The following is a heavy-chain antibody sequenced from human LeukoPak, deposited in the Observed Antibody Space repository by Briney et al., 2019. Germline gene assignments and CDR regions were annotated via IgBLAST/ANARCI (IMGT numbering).Heavy chain of an antibody. V-gene: IGHV4-34*01. D-gene: IGHD5-18*01. CDR1: GGSFSGYY. CDR2: IDHSGST. Sequence: PSENLSPTCAVYGGSFSGYYWSWIRQPPGRGLEWIGEIDHSGSTNYNPSLKSRVTISVDTSKNQFSLKLSSVTAADTAVYYCASSSGYGGNSEHIDYWGQGTLVTVSS. CDR3: ASSSGYGGNSEHIDY. J-gene: IGHJ4*02.